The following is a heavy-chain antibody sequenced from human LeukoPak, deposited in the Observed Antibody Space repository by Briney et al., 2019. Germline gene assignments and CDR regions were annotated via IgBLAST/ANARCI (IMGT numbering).Heavy chain of an antibody. D-gene: IGHD2-21*02. Sequence: SETLSLTCAVYSGSFGASYWSWIRQPPGKGLEWIGEINHSEGTNYNPSLKSRVTISVDTSKNQFSLKLSSVAAADTAVYYCARYCGGDWRQEYYFDYWGQGTLVTVSS. CDR2: INHSEGT. J-gene: IGHJ4*02. CDR3: ARYCGGDWRQEYYFDY. V-gene: IGHV4-34*01. CDR1: SGSFGASY.